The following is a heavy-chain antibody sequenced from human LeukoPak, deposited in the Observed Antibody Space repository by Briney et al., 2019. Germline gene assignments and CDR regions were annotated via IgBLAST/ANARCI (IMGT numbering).Heavy chain of an antibody. Sequence: GGSLRLSCAASGFTFDTYAMSWVCQAPGKGLEWVSVVTGSGGTTYYADSVKGRFSISRDNSKKMVYLQMNSLRAEDTAVYYCVRVGDRSGYYDDFAMWGQGRMVSVSS. V-gene: IGHV3-23*01. D-gene: IGHD3-22*01. CDR2: VTGSGGTT. CDR1: GFTFDTYA. CDR3: VRVGDRSGYYDDFAM. J-gene: IGHJ3*02.